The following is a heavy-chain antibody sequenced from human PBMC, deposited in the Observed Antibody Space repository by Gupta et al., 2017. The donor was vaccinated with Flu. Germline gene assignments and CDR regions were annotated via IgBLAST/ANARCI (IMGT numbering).Heavy chain of an antibody. V-gene: IGHV4-59*01. CDR3: ARESLAHYDILTGSLDY. D-gene: IGHD3-9*01. J-gene: IGHJ4*01. CDR1: GGSISRYY. CDR2: IYYSGST. Sequence: QVQLKESAPVLVTPSETLSVTCTASGGSISRYYWSWTRQPPGTVLEWIGYIYYSGSTNYNPSLKCRVTISVDTSKNQFAVKLSSVTAADTAVYYCARESLAHYDILTGSLDYWGHGTLVTVSS.